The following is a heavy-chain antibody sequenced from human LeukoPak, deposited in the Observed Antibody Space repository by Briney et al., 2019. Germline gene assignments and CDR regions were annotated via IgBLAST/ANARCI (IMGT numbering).Heavy chain of an antibody. J-gene: IGHJ2*01. CDR2: INHGGNT. V-gene: IGHV4-34*01. Sequence: SETLSLTCAVSGGFFSGYYWTWIRQTPGKGLEWIGEINHGGNTIYNPSLQTRVTISVDTSKKQFSLNLTSLTPADTAVYYCARPSSGGDWYFDLWGRGTLVTVSS. CDR1: GGFFSGYY. CDR3: ARPSSGGDWYFDL. D-gene: IGHD6-6*01.